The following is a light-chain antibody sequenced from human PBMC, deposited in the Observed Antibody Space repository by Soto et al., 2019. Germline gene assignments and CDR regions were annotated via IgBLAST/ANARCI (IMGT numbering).Light chain of an antibody. J-gene: IGKJ2*01. CDR3: MQGTHEPFT. V-gene: IGKV2-30*01. Sequence: DGVMTQSPRSLPVTPGQPASISCTYSRSLLFRSTHTYLTGFQQRPGQSPRRLIYNVSVRDSGVPDRFSGSGSDTDFTLTIRRVEAEDVVLYFCMQGTHEPFTFGQGTRLEIK. CDR1: RSLLFRSTHTY. CDR2: NVS.